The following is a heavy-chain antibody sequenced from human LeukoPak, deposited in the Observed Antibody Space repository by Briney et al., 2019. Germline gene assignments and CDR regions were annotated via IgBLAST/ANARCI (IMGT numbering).Heavy chain of an antibody. D-gene: IGHD2-21*02. CDR1: GGSISSYY. J-gene: IGHJ3*02. CDR3: ARVVVTAVGYNAFDI. CDR2: IYYSGST. Sequence: SETLSLTCTVSGGSISSYYWSWIRQPPGKGLEWIGYIYYSGSTNYNPSLKSRVTISVDTSKNQFSLKLSSVTAADTAGYYCARVVVTAVGYNAFDIWGQGTMVTVSS. V-gene: IGHV4-59*01.